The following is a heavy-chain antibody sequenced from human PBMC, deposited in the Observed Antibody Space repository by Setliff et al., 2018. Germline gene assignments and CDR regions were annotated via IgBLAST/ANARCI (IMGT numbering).Heavy chain of an antibody. CDR2: IHHSGKA. CDR3: ARAHTWSHPNDKSGYPGWFDP. V-gene: IGHV4-38-2*01. D-gene: IGHD3-22*01. J-gene: IGHJ5*02. CDR1: GFSISSGYY. Sequence: SETLSLTCAVSGFSISSGYYWGWIRQPPGKGLEWIVNIHHSGKAYYNPSLRSRVTMSVDTSKNHVSLKLSSVTAADTAVYYCARAHTWSHPNDKSGYPGWFDPWGQGTLVTVSS.